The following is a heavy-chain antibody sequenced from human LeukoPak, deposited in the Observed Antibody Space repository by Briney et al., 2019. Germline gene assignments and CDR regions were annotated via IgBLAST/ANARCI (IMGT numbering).Heavy chain of an antibody. Sequence: GGSLRLSCAVFGFNFSSYEMNWVRQAPGKGLQWVSYISTSGGTTYYADSVKGRFTISRDNAKNSLYLQMNSLRGEDTAVYYCARELAGSGKNGMDVWGHGTTVIVSS. CDR2: ISTSGGTT. D-gene: IGHD6-13*01. CDR1: GFNFSSYE. V-gene: IGHV3-48*03. J-gene: IGHJ6*02. CDR3: ARELAGSGKNGMDV.